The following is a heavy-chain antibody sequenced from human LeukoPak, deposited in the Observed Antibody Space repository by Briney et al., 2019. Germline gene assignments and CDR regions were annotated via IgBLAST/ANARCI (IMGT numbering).Heavy chain of an antibody. Sequence: SETLSLTCTVSGGSISSYYCSWIRQPPGKGLEWIGYIYHSGSTYYNPSLKSRVTISVDTSKNQFSLKLSSVTAADTAVYYCARLQYYYGSGYWGQGTLVTVSS. J-gene: IGHJ4*02. V-gene: IGHV4-59*12. CDR2: IYHSGST. D-gene: IGHD3-10*01. CDR1: GGSISSYY. CDR3: ARLQYYYGSGY.